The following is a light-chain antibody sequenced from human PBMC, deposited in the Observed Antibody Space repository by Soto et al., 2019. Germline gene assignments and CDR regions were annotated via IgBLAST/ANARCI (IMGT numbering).Light chain of an antibody. Sequence: QSALAQPSSVSGSPGQSITISCTGTSTDVGGYNYVSWYQHHPGKGPKLIIYEVSNRPSGVSDRFSGSNSGNKASLIISNLEAEDESDYYCGSYTSTDTPFVFGTGTKVTVL. CDR3: GSYTSTDTPFV. CDR2: EVS. V-gene: IGLV2-14*01. J-gene: IGLJ1*01. CDR1: STDVGGYNY.